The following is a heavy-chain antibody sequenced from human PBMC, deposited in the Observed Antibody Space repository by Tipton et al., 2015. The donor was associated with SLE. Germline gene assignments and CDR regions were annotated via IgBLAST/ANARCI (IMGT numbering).Heavy chain of an antibody. J-gene: IGHJ3*02. CDR2: IYYSGST. Sequence: TLSLTCTVSGGSISSSSYYWGWIRQSPGKGLEWIGSIYYSGSTYYNPSLKSRVTVSADTSKNQFSLKLSSVTAADTAVYYCASDRDIVLEPVPIPPAFDIWGQGTMVTVSS. CDR3: ASDRDIVLEPVPIPPAFDI. V-gene: IGHV4-39*07. D-gene: IGHD2-2*02. CDR1: GGSISSSSYY.